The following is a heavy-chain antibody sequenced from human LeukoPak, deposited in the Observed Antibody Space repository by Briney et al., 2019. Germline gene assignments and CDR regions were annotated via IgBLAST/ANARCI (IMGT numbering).Heavy chain of an antibody. J-gene: IGHJ4*02. CDR1: GFTFTSSA. CDR2: IVVGSGNT. V-gene: IGHV1-58*01. Sequence: ASVKVSCKASGFTFTSSAVQWVRQARGQRLEWIGWIVVGSGNTNYAQKFQERVTITRDMSTSTAYMELSSLRSEDTAFYKRAATYDILTGLGLDWGQGTLVTVSS. CDR3: AATYDILTGLGLD. D-gene: IGHD3-9*01.